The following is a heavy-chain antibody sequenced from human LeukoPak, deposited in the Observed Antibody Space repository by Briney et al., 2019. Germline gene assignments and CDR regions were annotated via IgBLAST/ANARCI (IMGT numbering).Heavy chain of an antibody. V-gene: IGHV3-53*01. CDR1: GFTVSSTY. CDR3: ASRHCSGGGCYFAGADPFDY. J-gene: IGHJ4*02. Sequence: PGGSLRLSCAASGFTVSSTYMSWVRQAPGKGLEWVSVIYSGGNIYYIDSVKGRFTISRDTSKNTRYLQMNSLRAEDTAVYFCASRHCSGGGCYFAGADPFDYWGQGTLVTVSS. CDR2: IYSGGNI. D-gene: IGHD2-15*01.